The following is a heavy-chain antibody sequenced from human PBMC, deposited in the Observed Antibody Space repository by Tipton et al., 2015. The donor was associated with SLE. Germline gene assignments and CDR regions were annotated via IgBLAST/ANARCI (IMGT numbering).Heavy chain of an antibody. Sequence: SLRLSCAASGFRFSSYWMHWVRHATGKGLVWVSEIDSNGSSTTHADTVRDRLTISRDNSKNTLFLQMDSLRVDDTAVYYCASLSAPSDYWGQGTLVTVTS. CDR1: GFRFSSYW. V-gene: IGHV3-74*01. CDR3: ASLSAPSDY. CDR2: IDSNGSST. J-gene: IGHJ4*02.